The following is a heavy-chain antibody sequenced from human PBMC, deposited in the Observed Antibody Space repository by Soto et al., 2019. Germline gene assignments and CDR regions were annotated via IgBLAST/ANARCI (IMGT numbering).Heavy chain of an antibody. Sequence: SETLTLTCAASGGSISSSNMTSWLRQPPGEGLEWIGEIYHSGSTNYNPSVKSRVAISVDKSKNQFSLKLSSVTAADTAVYYCARGGTTVTTPDAFDIWGQGTMVTVSS. D-gene: IGHD4-17*01. J-gene: IGHJ3*02. V-gene: IGHV4-4*02. CDR3: ARGGTTVTTPDAFDI. CDR2: IYHSGST. CDR1: GGSISSSNM.